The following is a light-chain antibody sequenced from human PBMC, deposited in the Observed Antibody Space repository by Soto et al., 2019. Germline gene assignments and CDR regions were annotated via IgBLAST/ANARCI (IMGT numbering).Light chain of an antibody. Sequence: LTQPASVSGSPGQSITISCTGTSSDVGSYNLVSWYQQHPGKAPKLMIYEGSKRPSGVSNRFSGSKSGNTTSLTISGLQAEDEADYYCCSYAGSRTLYVFGTGTTVTVL. J-gene: IGLJ1*01. CDR2: EGS. CDR3: CSYAGSRTLYV. V-gene: IGLV2-23*01. CDR1: SSDVGSYNL.